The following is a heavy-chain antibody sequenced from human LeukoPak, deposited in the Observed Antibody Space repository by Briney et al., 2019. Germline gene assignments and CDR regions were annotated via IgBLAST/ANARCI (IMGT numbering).Heavy chain of an antibody. Sequence: GGSMRLSCAASGLAFSAYKMHWVRQAPRKGLVWVSRISTDGYTTDYADFVQGRFAASRDNTKNTWSLEMNSLRAEDTAVYYCVVGGSPGYWGQGTLVTVSS. D-gene: IGHD2-15*01. CDR1: GLAFSAYK. CDR2: ISTDGYTT. CDR3: VVGGSPGY. J-gene: IGHJ4*02. V-gene: IGHV3-74*01.